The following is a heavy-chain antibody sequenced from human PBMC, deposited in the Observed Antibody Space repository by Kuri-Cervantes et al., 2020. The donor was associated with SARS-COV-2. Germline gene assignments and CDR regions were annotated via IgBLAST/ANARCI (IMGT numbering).Heavy chain of an antibody. Sequence: ASVKVSCKASGYTFTSYAMHWVRQAPGQRLEWMGWINAGNGNTKYSQKFQGRVTITRDTSASTAYMELSSLRSEDTAVYYCARGGPDYGDYYYYYGMDVWGQGTTVTVSS. D-gene: IGHD4-17*01. CDR3: ARGGPDYGDYYYYYGMDV. CDR2: INAGNGNT. J-gene: IGHJ6*02. V-gene: IGHV1-3*01. CDR1: GYTFTSYA.